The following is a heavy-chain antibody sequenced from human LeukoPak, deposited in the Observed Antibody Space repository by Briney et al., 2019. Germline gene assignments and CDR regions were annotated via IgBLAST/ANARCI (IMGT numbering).Heavy chain of an antibody. CDR1: GFSLSSDW. J-gene: IGHJ4*02. V-gene: IGHV3-7*01. CDR3: ARGRYSSRSGGYYFDI. CDR2: IKKDGIEK. Sequence: PGGSLRLSCVVSGFSLSSDWMSWVRQAPGKGLEWVANIKKDGIEKYYVESVKGRFTISRDNAKNSLYLQMNSLRAEDTAVYYCARGRYSSRSGGYYFDIWGQGTLVTVSS. D-gene: IGHD2-2*01.